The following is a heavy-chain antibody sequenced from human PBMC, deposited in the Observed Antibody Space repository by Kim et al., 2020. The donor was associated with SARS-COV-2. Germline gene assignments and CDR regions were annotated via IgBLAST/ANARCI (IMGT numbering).Heavy chain of an antibody. Sequence: GGSLRLSCTASGFTFGDYAMSWFRQAPGKGLEWVGFIRSKAYGGTTEYAASVKGRFTISRDDSKSIAYLQMNSLKTEDTAVYYCTRDGVGIGRGFDYWGQGTLVTVSS. V-gene: IGHV3-49*03. J-gene: IGHJ4*02. CDR3: TRDGVGIGRGFDY. CDR1: GFTFGDYA. D-gene: IGHD2-15*01. CDR2: IRSKAYGGTT.